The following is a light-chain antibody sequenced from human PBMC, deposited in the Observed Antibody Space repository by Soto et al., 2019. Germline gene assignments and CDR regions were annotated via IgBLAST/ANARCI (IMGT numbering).Light chain of an antibody. CDR3: QQSYSSPQT. Sequence: IQLTQSPSSLSASVGDRVTLTCRASQDINKFLAWFQQTPGKAPKLLVYSASTLHSGVPSRFSGSGSGTDFALTISSLQPEDFATYFCQQSYSSPQTFGQGTKVEIK. CDR2: SAS. CDR1: QDINKF. V-gene: IGKV1-39*01. J-gene: IGKJ1*01.